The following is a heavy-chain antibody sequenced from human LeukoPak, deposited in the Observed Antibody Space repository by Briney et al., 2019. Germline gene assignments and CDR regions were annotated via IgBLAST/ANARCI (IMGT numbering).Heavy chain of an antibody. J-gene: IGHJ4*02. Sequence: PSQTLSLTCTVSGGSISSGGNYWNWIRQPPGKGLEWIGEINHSGSTNYNPSLKSRVTISVDTSKNQFSLKLSSVTAADTAVYYCARGWRYSSGWYDYWGQGTLVTVSS. CDR2: INHSGST. D-gene: IGHD6-19*01. CDR3: ARGWRYSSGWYDY. V-gene: IGHV4-30-4*08. CDR1: GGSISSGGNY.